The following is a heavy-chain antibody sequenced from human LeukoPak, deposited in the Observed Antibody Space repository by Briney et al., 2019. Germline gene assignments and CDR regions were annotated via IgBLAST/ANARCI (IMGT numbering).Heavy chain of an antibody. CDR1: GGSISGYY. CDR2: IYTSGST. Sequence: SETLSLTCTVSGGSISGYYWSWIRQPPGKGLEGIGYIYTSGSTNYNPSLKSRVTISVDTSKNQFSLRLSSVTAADTAMYFCARAYSRSYSHFDDWGQGTLVTVSS. V-gene: IGHV4-4*09. CDR3: ARAYSRSYSHFDD. D-gene: IGHD1-26*01. J-gene: IGHJ4*02.